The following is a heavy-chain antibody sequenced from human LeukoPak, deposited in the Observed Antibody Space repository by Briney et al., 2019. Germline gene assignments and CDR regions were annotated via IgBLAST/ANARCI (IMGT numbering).Heavy chain of an antibody. CDR1: GFTFSSYW. V-gene: IGHV3-7*01. CDR3: ARDCGPTYYDFWSGQTCYGMDV. D-gene: IGHD3-3*01. J-gene: IGHJ6*02. Sequence: GGSLRLSCAASGFTFSSYWMSWVRQAPGKGLEWVANIKQDGSEKYYVDSVKGRFTISRDNAKNSLYLQMNSLRAEDTAVYYCARDCGPTYYDFWSGQTCYGMDVWGQGTTVTVPS. CDR2: IKQDGSEK.